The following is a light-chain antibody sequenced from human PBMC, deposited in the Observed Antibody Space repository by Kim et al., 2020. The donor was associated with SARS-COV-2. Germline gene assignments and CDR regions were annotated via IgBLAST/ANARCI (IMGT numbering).Light chain of an antibody. J-gene: IGLJ2*01. CDR2: EVS. CDR1: SSDVGSYNL. Sequence: VSGSPGQSVTISCTGTSSDVGSYNLVSWYQQHPGKAPKLMIYEVSKRPSGVSNRFSGSKSGNTASLTISGLQAEDEADYYCCSYVVFGGGTQLTVL. V-gene: IGLV2-23*02. CDR3: CSYVV.